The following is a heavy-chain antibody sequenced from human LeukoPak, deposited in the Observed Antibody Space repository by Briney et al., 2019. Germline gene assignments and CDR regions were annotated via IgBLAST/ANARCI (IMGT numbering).Heavy chain of an antibody. Sequence: SETLSLTCTVSGGSIRSSYYYWGWVRQPPGKGLEWIGSIYDSGSTYYNPSLKSRVTISVDTSKNQFSLKLNSVTAADTALYYCAKDMGLSSPGPFFDYWGQGTLVTVSS. CDR1: GGSIRSSYYY. D-gene: IGHD6-19*01. CDR2: IYDSGST. CDR3: AKDMGLSSPGPFFDY. J-gene: IGHJ4*02. V-gene: IGHV4-39*02.